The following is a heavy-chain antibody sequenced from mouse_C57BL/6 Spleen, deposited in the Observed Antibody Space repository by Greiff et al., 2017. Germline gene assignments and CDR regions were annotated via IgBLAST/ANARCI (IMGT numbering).Heavy chain of an antibody. J-gene: IGHJ2*01. V-gene: IGHV1-61*01. D-gene: IGHD2-2*01. CDR3: AREGSTMVIDY. CDR1: GYTFTSYW. Sequence: QQSCKASGYTFTSYWMDWVKQRPGQGLEWIGNIYPSDSETHYNQKFKDKATLTVDKSSSTAYMQLSSLTSEDSAVYYCAREGSTMVIDYWGQGTTLTVSS. CDR2: IYPSDSET.